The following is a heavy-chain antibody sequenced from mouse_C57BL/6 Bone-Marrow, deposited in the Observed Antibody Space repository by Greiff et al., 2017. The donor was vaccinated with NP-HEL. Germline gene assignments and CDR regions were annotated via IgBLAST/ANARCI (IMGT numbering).Heavy chain of an antibody. J-gene: IGHJ4*01. CDR3: ALDSSGPYAMDY. D-gene: IGHD3-2*02. Sequence: EVKLQESVAELVRPGASVKLSCTASGFNITNTYMHWVKQRPEQGLEWIGRIDPANGNTKYAPKFQGKATITADTSSNTAYLQLSSLTSEDTAIYYCALDSSGPYAMDYWGQGPSVTVSS. V-gene: IGHV14-3*01. CDR1: GFNITNTY. CDR2: IDPANGNT.